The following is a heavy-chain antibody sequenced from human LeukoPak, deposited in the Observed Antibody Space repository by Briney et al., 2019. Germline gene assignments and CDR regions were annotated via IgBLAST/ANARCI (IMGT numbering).Heavy chain of an antibody. V-gene: IGHV3-48*04. J-gene: IGHJ4*02. CDR2: ISSSGGNI. D-gene: IGHD6-19*01. Sequence: GGSLRLSCAASGFTFSNYAIHWVRQAPGKGLEWVSYISSSGGNISYADSVKGRFTISRDNAKNSLYLQMNSLRAEDTAVYYCARGPVSSSGFFAYWGQGTLVTVSS. CDR3: ARGPVSSSGFFAY. CDR1: GFTFSNYA.